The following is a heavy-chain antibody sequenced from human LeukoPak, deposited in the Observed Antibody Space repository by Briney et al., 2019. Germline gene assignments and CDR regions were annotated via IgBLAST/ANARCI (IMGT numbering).Heavy chain of an antibody. D-gene: IGHD6-19*01. CDR1: GFTFSTYG. J-gene: IGHJ4*02. Sequence: GGSLRLSCAASGFTFSTYGVHWVRQAPGKGLEWVAFIRYDGSNKYYADSVKGRFTISRDNSKNTLYLQMNSLRAEDTAVYYCAKDSIKAPGIAVAGAIDYWGQGTLVTVSS. CDR3: AKDSIKAPGIAVAGAIDY. CDR2: IRYDGSNK. V-gene: IGHV3-30*02.